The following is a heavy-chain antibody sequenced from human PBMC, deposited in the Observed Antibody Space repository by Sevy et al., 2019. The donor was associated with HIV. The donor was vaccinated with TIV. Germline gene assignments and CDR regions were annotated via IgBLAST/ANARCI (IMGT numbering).Heavy chain of an antibody. CDR2: ISAYNGNT. D-gene: IGHD6-19*01. Sequence: ASVKVSCKASGYTFTSYGISWVRQAPGQGLEWMGWISAYNGNTNYAQKLQGRVTMTTDTSTSTAYMELRSLRSDETAVYYCARARRSIAGAGKDKDYWGQGTLVTVSS. J-gene: IGHJ4*02. CDR1: GYTFTSYG. V-gene: IGHV1-18*04. CDR3: ARARRSIAGAGKDKDY.